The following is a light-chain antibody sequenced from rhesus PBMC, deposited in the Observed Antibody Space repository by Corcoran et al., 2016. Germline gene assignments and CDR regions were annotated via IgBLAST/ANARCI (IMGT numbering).Light chain of an antibody. J-gene: IGKJ1*01. CDR3: QHYYNTPLT. Sequence: DIQMTQSPSSLSASVGDRVTITCRASQDITNDVAWYQQKPGKTPEGLIYEASSLQSGTPSRFSGSGAGTDFTLTITSLQSEDLATYYCQHYYNTPLTFGQGTKVEIK. CDR1: QDITND. CDR2: EAS. V-gene: IGKV1-25*01.